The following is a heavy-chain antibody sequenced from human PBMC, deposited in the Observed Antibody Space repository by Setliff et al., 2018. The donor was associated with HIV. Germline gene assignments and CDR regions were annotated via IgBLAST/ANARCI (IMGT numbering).Heavy chain of an antibody. D-gene: IGHD3-22*01. J-gene: IGHJ4*02. CDR3: AREGYDSSGYFVVL. Sequence: SETLSLTCAVSGDSISSYYWSWIRQPPGKGLEWIGYIYYSGSTNYNPSLKSRVTISVDTSKNQFSLKLSSVTAADTAVYYCAREGYDSSGYFVVLWGQGTLVTVSS. CDR2: IYYSGST. CDR1: GDSISSYY. V-gene: IGHV4-59*01.